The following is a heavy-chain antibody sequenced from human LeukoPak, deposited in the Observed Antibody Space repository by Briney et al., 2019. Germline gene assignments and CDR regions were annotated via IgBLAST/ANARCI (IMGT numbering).Heavy chain of an antibody. Sequence: SETLSLTCAVYGGSFSGYYWSWIRQPPGKRLEWIGEINHSGSTNYNPSLKSRVTISVDTSKNQFSLKLSSVTAADTAVYYCARDPPELYYYGSGSYRNDAFDIWGQGTMVTVSS. V-gene: IGHV4-34*01. CDR2: INHSGST. D-gene: IGHD3-10*01. CDR1: GGSFSGYY. CDR3: ARDPPELYYYGSGSYRNDAFDI. J-gene: IGHJ3*02.